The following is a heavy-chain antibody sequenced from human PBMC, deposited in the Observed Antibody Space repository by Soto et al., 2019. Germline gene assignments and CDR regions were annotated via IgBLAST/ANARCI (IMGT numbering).Heavy chain of an antibody. CDR3: AKEQLPPFYYYGMDV. V-gene: IGHV1-69*02. CDR2: IIPILGIA. D-gene: IGHD6-13*01. J-gene: IGHJ6*02. Sequence: SVRVSGKLSAVTFSTYTITWVRVAPGQGLEWMGRIIPILGIANYAQKFQGRVTITADKSTSTAYMELSSLRSEDTAVYYCAKEQLPPFYYYGMDVWGQGTTVTAP. CDR1: AVTFSTYT.